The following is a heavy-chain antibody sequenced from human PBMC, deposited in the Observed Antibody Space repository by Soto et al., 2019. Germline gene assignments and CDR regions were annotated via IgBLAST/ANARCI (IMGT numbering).Heavy chain of an antibody. J-gene: IGHJ4*02. CDR1: GFTFSSYG. D-gene: IGHD3-9*01. V-gene: IGHV3-33*01. CDR3: AGTLRYFDWLPLDY. Sequence: QVQLVESGGGVVQPGRSLRLSCAASGFTFSSYGMHWVRQAPGKGLEWVVVIWYDGSNRYYADSVKGRFTISRDNSKNTLYLQMNSLRAEDTAVYYCAGTLRYFDWLPLDYWGQGTLVTVSS. CDR2: IWYDGSNR.